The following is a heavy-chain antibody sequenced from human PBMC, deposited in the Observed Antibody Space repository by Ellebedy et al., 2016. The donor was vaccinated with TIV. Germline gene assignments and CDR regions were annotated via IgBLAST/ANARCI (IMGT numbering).Heavy chain of an antibody. D-gene: IGHD4-17*01. V-gene: IGHV3-9*01. CDR2: ISWKSGSI. CDR1: GFTFDDYA. J-gene: IGHJ4*02. CDR3: AKDGYYGDYFDYFDY. Sequence: GGSLRLSCAASGFTFDDYAMHWVRQAPGKGLEWVSGISWKSGSIGYADSVKGRFTISRDNSKNTLYLQMNSLRAEDTAVYYCAKDGYYGDYFDYFDYWGQGTLVTVSS.